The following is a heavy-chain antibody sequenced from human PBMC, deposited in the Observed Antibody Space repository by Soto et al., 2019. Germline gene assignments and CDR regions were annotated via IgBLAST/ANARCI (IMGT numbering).Heavy chain of an antibody. D-gene: IGHD3-3*01. CDR3: AREDTPTYSGFWRCIYGLDV. V-gene: IGHV3-23*01. Sequence: LRLSCAASGFTFSSYAMSWVRQAPGMGLEWVSGISGRGGSTDYGDSVKGRFTISRDNSKNTLYLQMNSLRAEDTAVYYCAREDTPTYSGFWRCIYGLDVLGPGTTLAVSS. CDR2: ISGRGGST. J-gene: IGHJ6*02. CDR1: GFTFSSYA.